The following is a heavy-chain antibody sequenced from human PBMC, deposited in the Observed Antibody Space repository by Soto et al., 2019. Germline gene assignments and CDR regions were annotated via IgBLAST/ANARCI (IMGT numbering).Heavy chain of an antibody. Sequence: EVQLLESGGGLVQPGGSLRLSCAASGFTFSSYAMSWVRQAPGKGLEWVSAISGSGGSTYYAYSVKGRFTISRDNSKNTLYLQMNSLRAEDTAVYYCAKAGWGDTATYTDYWGQGTLVTVSS. CDR1: GFTFSSYA. J-gene: IGHJ4*02. V-gene: IGHV3-23*01. CDR2: ISGSGGST. D-gene: IGHD5-18*01. CDR3: AKAGWGDTATYTDY.